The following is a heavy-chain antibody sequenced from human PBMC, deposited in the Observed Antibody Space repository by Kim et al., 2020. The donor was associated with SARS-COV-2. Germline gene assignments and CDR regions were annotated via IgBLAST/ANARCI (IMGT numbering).Heavy chain of an antibody. CDR1: GFTFSSYG. J-gene: IGHJ4*02. D-gene: IGHD3-3*01. CDR2: ISYDGSNK. CDR3: AKSTIFGVVIITY. Sequence: GGSLRLSCAASGFTFSSYGMHWVRQAPGKGLEWVAVISYDGSNKYYADSVKGRFTISRDNSKNTLYLQMNSLRAEDTAVYYCAKSTIFGVVIITYWGQGTLVTVSS. V-gene: IGHV3-30*18.